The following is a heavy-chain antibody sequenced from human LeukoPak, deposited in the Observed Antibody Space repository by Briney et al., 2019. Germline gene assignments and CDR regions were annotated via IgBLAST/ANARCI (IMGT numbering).Heavy chain of an antibody. D-gene: IGHD5-18*01. CDR3: ARPRRIQLCPVLDY. J-gene: IGHJ4*02. Sequence: SETLSLTCTVSGGSISSSSYYWGWIRQPPGKGLEWIGSIYYSGSTYYNPSLKSRVTISVDTSKNQFSLKLSSVTAADTAVYYCARPRRIQLCPVLDYWGQGTLVTVSS. CDR1: GGSISSSSYY. V-gene: IGHV4-39*01. CDR2: IYYSGST.